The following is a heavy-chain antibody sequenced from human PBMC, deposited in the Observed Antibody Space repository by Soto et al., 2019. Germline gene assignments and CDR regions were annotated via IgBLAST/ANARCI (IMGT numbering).Heavy chain of an antibody. D-gene: IGHD5-18*01. J-gene: IGHJ4*02. CDR3: AREPSGYSYGPFDY. CDR2: IIPFLATT. CDR1: GGTFSNYA. V-gene: IGHV1-69*01. Sequence: QVQLVQSGAEVKKPGSSVKVSCKASGGTFSNYALSWVRQAPGQGLEWVGRIIPFLATTNYAQKFQGRVTITADESTRTAYMELSSLRSEDTAVYYCAREPSGYSYGPFDYWGQGTLVTVPS.